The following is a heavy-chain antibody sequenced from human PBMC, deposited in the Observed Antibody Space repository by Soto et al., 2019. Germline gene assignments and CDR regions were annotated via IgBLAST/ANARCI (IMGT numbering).Heavy chain of an antibody. CDR1: GGTFSSYA. Sequence: QVQLVQSGAEVKKPGSSVKVSCKASGGTFSSYAISWVRQAPGQGLEWMGGIIPIFGTANYAQKFQGRVTITADESTSTAYMELSSLRSEDTAVYYCASLRTPSLGYSYVSRFDYWGQGTLVTVSS. J-gene: IGHJ4*02. D-gene: IGHD5-18*01. CDR3: ASLRTPSLGYSYVSRFDY. V-gene: IGHV1-69*01. CDR2: IIPIFGTA.